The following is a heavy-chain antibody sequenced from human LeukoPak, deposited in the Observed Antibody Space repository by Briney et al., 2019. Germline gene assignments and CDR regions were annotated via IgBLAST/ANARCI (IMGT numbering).Heavy chain of an antibody. V-gene: IGHV3-48*01. Sequence: GGSLRLSCAASGFTFSSYSMNWVRQAPGKGLEWVSYISSSSSTIYYADSVKGRFTISRDNAKNSLYLQMNSLRAEDTAVYYCAGAVAGGEGYYWGQGTLVTVSS. CDR1: GFTFSSYS. J-gene: IGHJ4*02. CDR3: AGAVAGGEGYY. CDR2: ISSSSSTI. D-gene: IGHD6-19*01.